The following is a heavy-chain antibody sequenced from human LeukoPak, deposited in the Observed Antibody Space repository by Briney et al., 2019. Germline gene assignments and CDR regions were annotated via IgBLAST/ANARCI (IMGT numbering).Heavy chain of an antibody. CDR2: ISNGGGST. CDR3: ARVVTMVRGAADHYFDY. CDR1: GFTFSSYA. Sequence: GGSLRLSCAASGFTFSSYAMHWVRQAPGKGLEYVSAISNGGGSTHYANSVKGRFTISRDNSKNTLYLQMGSLRAEDMAVYYCARVVTMVRGAADHYFDYWGQGTLVTVSS. D-gene: IGHD3-10*01. J-gene: IGHJ4*02. V-gene: IGHV3-64*01.